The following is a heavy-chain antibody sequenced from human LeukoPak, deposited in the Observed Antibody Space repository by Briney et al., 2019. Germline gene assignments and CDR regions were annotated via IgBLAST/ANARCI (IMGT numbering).Heavy chain of an antibody. J-gene: IGHJ4*02. Sequence: SETLSLTCAVSGGSISSGGYSWSWIRQPPGKGLEWIGYIYHSGSTYYNPSLKSRVTISVDTSKKQFSLKLSSVTAADTAVYYCARGGDILTGYYRFDYWGQGTLVTVSS. V-gene: IGHV4-30-2*01. CDR3: ARGGDILTGYYRFDY. CDR2: IYHSGST. CDR1: GGSISSGGYS. D-gene: IGHD3-9*01.